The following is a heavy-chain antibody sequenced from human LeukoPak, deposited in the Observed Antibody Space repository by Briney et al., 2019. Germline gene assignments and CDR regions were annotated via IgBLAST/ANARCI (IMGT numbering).Heavy chain of an antibody. Sequence: PGGSLRLSCAASVFSLTSNLMHSVRQAPGKGLEWVAFVSHGGNKKYYADSVKGRFTVSRDSSKSTLFLQMDSLRRDDTAVYYCARDIRVRYMPMVRTVGHYQYHAMYVWGQGTTVTVYS. V-gene: IGHV3-30*03. D-gene: IGHD3-10*01. J-gene: IGHJ6*02. CDR3: ARDIRVRYMPMVRTVGHYQYHAMYV. CDR1: VFSLTSNL. CDR2: VSHGGNKK.